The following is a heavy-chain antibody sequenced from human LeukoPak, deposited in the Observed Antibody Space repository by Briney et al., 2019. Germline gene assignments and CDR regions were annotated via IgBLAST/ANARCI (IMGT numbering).Heavy chain of an antibody. CDR1: GFNFDRYT. V-gene: IGHV3-43*01. CDR3: AKELDTMYFDY. Sequence: GGSLRLSCATSGFNFDRYTIHWVRQAPGKGLEWVSLAGWAGGTTFYSDSVRGRFTISRDSGRKSVYLQMNSPTTDDTAFYFCAKELDTMYFDYWGQGALVTVSS. D-gene: IGHD3-10*02. J-gene: IGHJ4*02. CDR2: AGWAGGTT.